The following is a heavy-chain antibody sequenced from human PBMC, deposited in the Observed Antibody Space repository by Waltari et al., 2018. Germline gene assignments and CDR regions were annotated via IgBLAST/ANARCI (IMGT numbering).Heavy chain of an antibody. V-gene: IGHV4-39*07. CDR2: IYYSGST. D-gene: IGHD6-19*01. CDR1: GGSISSSSYY. J-gene: IGHJ4*02. Sequence: QLQLQESGPGLVKPPETLSLTSTVSGGSISSSSYYWGWIRQPPGKGLEWIGSIYYSGSTYYNPSLKSRVTISVDTSKNQFSLKLSSVTAADTAVYYCGTSSGWYAVYYFDYWGQGTLVTVSS. CDR3: GTSSGWYAVYYFDY.